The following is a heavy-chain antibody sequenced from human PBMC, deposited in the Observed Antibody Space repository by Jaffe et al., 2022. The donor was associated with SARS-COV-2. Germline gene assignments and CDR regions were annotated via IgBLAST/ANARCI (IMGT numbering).Heavy chain of an antibody. CDR1: GFTFSSYW. J-gene: IGHJ4*02. CDR3: ATPLSGSSGYDFDY. V-gene: IGHV3-7*01. Sequence: EVQLVESGGGLVQPGGSLRLSCAASGFTFSSYWMSWVRQAPGKGLEWVANIKQDGSEKYYVDSVKGRFTISRDNAKNSLYLQMNSLRAEDTAVYYCATPLSGSSGYDFDYWGQGTLVTVSS. CDR2: IKQDGSEK. D-gene: IGHD3-22*01.